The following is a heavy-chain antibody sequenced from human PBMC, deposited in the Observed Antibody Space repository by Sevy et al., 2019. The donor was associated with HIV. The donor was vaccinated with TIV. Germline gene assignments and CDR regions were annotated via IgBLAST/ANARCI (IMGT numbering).Heavy chain of an antibody. CDR2: INPDSGGP. CDR1: GYTFTGYY. V-gene: IGHV1-2*02. J-gene: IGHJ4*02. Sequence: ASVKVSCKASGYTFTGYYMHWVRPASGQGLEWMGWINPDSGGPNYAPKFQGRVTLTRDTSISTAYMELSRLKSDDTAVYYCVRDDRDGYFDYWGQGTLVTVSS. CDR3: VRDDRDGYFDY.